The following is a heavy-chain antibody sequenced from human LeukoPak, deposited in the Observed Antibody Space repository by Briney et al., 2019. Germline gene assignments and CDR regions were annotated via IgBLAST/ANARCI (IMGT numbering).Heavy chain of an antibody. CDR1: GFNFGAYT. CDR2: IYSGGST. CDR3: ARGRIAAAGTPDYYYYGMDV. V-gene: IGHV3-53*01. J-gene: IGHJ6*02. D-gene: IGHD6-13*01. Sequence: GGSLRLSCAASGFNFGAYTINWVRQAPGKGLEWVSVIYSGGSTYYADSVKGRFTISRDNSKNTLYLQMNSLRAEDTAVYYCARGRIAAAGTPDYYYYGMDVWGQGTTVTVSS.